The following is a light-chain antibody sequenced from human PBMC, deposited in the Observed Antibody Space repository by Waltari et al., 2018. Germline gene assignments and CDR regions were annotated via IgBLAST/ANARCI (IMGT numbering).Light chain of an antibody. CDR3: SSYTSRSTFVI. CDR2: DVT. J-gene: IGLJ2*01. Sequence: QSALTQPASVSGSPGQSITIPCTGTSSDVGGYNYVPLYQQYPGKAPNLMIYDVTERPSGVSNRFSGSKSGNTASLTISGLQAEDEGDYHCSSYTSRSTFVIFGGGTKLTVL. CDR1: SSDVGGYNY. V-gene: IGLV2-14*03.